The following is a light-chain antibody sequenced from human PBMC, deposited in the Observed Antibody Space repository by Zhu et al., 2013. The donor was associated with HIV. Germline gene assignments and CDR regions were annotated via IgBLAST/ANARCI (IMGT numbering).Light chain of an antibody. V-gene: IGKV3-15*01. Sequence: ERVMTQSPATLSVSPGERATLSCRASQSVSTNLAWYQQKPGQAPRLLIYGASTRATGIPARFSGRGSGTEFTLTINSLQSEDFAVYYCQQYNNWPRTFGQGTKVEIK. CDR1: QSVSTN. CDR2: GAS. CDR3: QQYNNWPRT. J-gene: IGKJ1*01.